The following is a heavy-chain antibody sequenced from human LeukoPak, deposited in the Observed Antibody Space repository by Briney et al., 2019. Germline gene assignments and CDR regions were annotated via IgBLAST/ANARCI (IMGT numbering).Heavy chain of an antibody. CDR2: ISSSSSYI. J-gene: IGHJ4*02. CDR3: ARGLVDDFDY. Sequence: TTGGSLRLSCAASGFTFSSYSMNWVRQAPGKGLEWVSSISSSSSYIYYADSVKGRFTISRDNAKNSLYLQMNSLRAEDTAVYYCARGLVDDFDYWGQGTLVTVSS. D-gene: IGHD1-26*01. CDR1: GFTFSSYS. V-gene: IGHV3-21*01.